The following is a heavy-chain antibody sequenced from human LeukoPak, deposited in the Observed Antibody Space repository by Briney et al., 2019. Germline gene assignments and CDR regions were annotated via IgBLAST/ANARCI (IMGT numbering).Heavy chain of an antibody. D-gene: IGHD2-2*01. J-gene: IGHJ3*02. CDR1: GFTFSSYA. V-gene: IGHV3-23*01. CDR2: ISGSGGST. CDR3: AKDGQKDILVVPAAMFAFDI. Sequence: PGGSLRLSCAASGFTFSSYAMSWVRQAPGKGLEWVSAISGSGGSTYYADSVKGRFTISRDNSKNTLYLQMNSLRAEDTAVYYCAKDGQKDILVVPAAMFAFDIWGQGTMITVSS.